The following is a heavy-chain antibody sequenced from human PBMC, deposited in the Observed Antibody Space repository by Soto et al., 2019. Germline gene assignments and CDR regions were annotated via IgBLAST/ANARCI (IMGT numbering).Heavy chain of an antibody. V-gene: IGHV1-46*03. D-gene: IGHD1-7*01. CDR2: INPSGGGT. J-gene: IGHJ5*02. Sequence: QVQLVQSGAEVKKPGASVKVSCKASGYTFTSFYMHWVRQAPVQGPEWMGIINPSGGGTSYAQKFQGRVTMTRDTSTSTVYMDLSSLGSEDTAVYYWVRVLTGTTLWGFDPWGQGTLVTVSS. CDR3: VRVLTGTTLWGFDP. CDR1: GYTFTSFY.